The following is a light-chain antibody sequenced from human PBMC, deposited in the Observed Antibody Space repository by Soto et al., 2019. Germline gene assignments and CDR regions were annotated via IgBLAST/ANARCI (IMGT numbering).Light chain of an antibody. V-gene: IGKV3-20*01. CDR3: QQYGSSLIT. J-gene: IGKJ5*01. CDR1: QSVSSSY. Sequence: IVLTQSPGTRYLSPGERATLSCSASQSVSSSYVAWYQQKPGQAPSLLIYGASSRATGIPDRCSGSGSGTDFTLTISRLQPEDFAVYYCQQYGSSLITFGQGTRLEIK. CDR2: GAS.